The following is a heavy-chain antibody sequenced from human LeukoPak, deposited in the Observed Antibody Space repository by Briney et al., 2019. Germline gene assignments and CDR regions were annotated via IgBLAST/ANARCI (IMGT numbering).Heavy chain of an antibody. V-gene: IGHV4-39*07. Sequence: PSETLSLTCTVSGGSISSSSYYWGWIRQPPGKGLEWIGSIYYSGSTYYNPSLKSRVTISVDTSKNQFSLKLSSVTAADTAVYYCARDPASSGWSDYWGQGTLVTVSS. CDR3: ARDPASSGWSDY. CDR1: GGSISSSSYY. D-gene: IGHD6-19*01. CDR2: IYYSGST. J-gene: IGHJ4*02.